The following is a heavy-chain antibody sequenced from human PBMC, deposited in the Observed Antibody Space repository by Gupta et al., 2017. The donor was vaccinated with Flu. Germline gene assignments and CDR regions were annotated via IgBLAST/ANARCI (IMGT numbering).Heavy chain of an antibody. CDR1: GFNFNDYD. CDR2: ISTIGDAT. J-gene: IGHJ4*02. D-gene: IGHD6-25*01. Sequence: SCVGSGFNFNDYDMNWVRQAPGKGLEWLSSISTIGDATYYADSVSGRFVISRDNSRNTLYLQISSLRVEDTATYYCATLRAAAPREWGQGTLVIVSA. V-gene: IGHV3-23*01. CDR3: ATLRAAAPRE.